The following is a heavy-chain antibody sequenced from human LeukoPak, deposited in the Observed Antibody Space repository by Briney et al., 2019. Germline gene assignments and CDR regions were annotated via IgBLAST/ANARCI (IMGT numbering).Heavy chain of an antibody. CDR1: GFTFSNYW. Sequence: GGSLRLSCAASGFTFSNYWMTWVRQAPGKGLEWVANVNQDGSERYVNSVRGRFTISRDNAKNSLDLQMNSLRAEDTAVYYCAKGATRIAAAGTQSDYWGQGTLVTVSS. J-gene: IGHJ4*02. V-gene: IGHV3-7*03. D-gene: IGHD6-13*01. CDR2: VNQDGSER. CDR3: AKGATRIAAAGTQSDY.